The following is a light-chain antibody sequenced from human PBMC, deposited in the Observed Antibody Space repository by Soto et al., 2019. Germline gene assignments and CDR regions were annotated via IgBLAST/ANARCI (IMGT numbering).Light chain of an antibody. CDR3: SSYAGSNNYVV. CDR1: SSNIETND. J-gene: IGLJ2*01. CDR2: SND. Sequence: QSVLTQPPSASGTPGQRVTISCSGSSSNIETNDIYWHQQLPGSAPKLLIYSNDQRPSGVPDRFSASKSGTSASLAISGLRSEDEADYYCSSYAGSNNYVVFGGGTKVTVL. V-gene: IGLV1-47*02.